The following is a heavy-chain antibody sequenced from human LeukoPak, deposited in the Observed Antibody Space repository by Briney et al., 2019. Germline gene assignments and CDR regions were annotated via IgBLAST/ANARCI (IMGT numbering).Heavy chain of an antibody. D-gene: IGHD6-13*01. J-gene: IGHJ4*02. CDR2: ISSSGSTI. CDR3: ARVRDDIAAAWYGTSYYFDY. V-gene: IGHV3-11*01. Sequence: LSLTCTVSGGSISSGGYYWSWIRQAPGKGLEWVSYISSSGSTIYYADSVKGRFTISRDNAKNSLYLQMNSLRAEDTAVYYCARVRDDIAAAWYGTSYYFDYWGQGTLVTVSS. CDR1: GGSISSGGYY.